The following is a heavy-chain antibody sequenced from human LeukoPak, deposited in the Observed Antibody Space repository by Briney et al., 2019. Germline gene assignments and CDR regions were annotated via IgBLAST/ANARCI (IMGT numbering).Heavy chain of an antibody. CDR3: ARFIAAPYYFDY. CDR1: GYSISSGYF. J-gene: IGHJ4*02. Sequence: SETLSLTCTVSGYSISSGYFWGWIRQSPVKGLEWIGSIYPSGSTYYNPSLKSRVTISVDTSKNQFSLKLSSVTAADTAVYYCARFIAAPYYFDYWGRGTLVTVSS. V-gene: IGHV4-38-2*02. D-gene: IGHD6-13*01. CDR2: IYPSGST.